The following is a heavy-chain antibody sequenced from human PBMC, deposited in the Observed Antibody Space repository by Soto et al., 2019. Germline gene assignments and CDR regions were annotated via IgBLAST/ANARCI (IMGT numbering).Heavy chain of an antibody. V-gene: IGHV1-69*13. Sequence: SVKVSCMACGCTFSSYAISCVRQPPGQGLEWMGGIIPIFGTANNAQKFQGRVTITADESTSTAYMELSSLRSEDTAVYYYARDPVIYSSSWYYYYGMDVWGQGTTVTVSS. J-gene: IGHJ6*02. CDR2: IIPIFGTA. CDR3: ARDPVIYSSSWYYYYGMDV. D-gene: IGHD6-13*01. CDR1: GCTFSSYA.